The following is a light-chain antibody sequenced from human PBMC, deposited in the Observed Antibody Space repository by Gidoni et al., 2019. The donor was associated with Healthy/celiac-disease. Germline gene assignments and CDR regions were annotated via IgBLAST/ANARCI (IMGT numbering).Light chain of an antibody. CDR1: NLGNKY. CDR2: QDN. V-gene: IGLV3-1*01. CDR3: QAWDSSTAYYV. J-gene: IGLJ1*01. Sequence: SYDLTQPPSVSVSPGQTASISCSGDNLGNKYASWYQQKPGQSPVLFIYQDNKRPSWIPERFSGSNSGNTATLTISGTQAMDEADYFCQAWDSSTAYYVFGTGTKVTVL.